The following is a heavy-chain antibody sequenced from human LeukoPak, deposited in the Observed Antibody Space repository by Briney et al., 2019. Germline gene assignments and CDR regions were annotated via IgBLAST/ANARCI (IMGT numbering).Heavy chain of an antibody. Sequence: SETLSLTCTVSGGSISSYYWSWIRQPPGKGLEWNGYIYYSGSTNYNPSLKSRVTISVDTSKNQSSLKLSSVTAADTAVYYCATQRRDGYNSFDYWGQGTLVTVSS. CDR3: ATQRRDGYNSFDY. CDR2: IYYSGST. CDR1: GGSISSYY. J-gene: IGHJ4*02. V-gene: IGHV4-59*08. D-gene: IGHD5-24*01.